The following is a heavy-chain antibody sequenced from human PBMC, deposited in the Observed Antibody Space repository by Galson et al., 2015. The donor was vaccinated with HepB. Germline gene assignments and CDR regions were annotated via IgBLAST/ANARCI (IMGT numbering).Heavy chain of an antibody. J-gene: IGHJ4*02. CDR3: TRAYIYGVPFDY. V-gene: IGHV3-49*03. CDR2: IRSKAYGGTT. CDR1: GFTFGDSA. D-gene: IGHD5-18*01. Sequence: SLRLSCAASGFTFGDSAMSWFRQAPGKGLEWIGFIRSKAYGGTTDYAASVKGRFTISRDDSKSIAYLQMNSLKTDDTAVYYCTRAYIYGVPFDYWGQGTLVTVS.